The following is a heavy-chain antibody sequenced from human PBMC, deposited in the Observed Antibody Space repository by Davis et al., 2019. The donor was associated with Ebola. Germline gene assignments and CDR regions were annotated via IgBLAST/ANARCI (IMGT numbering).Heavy chain of an antibody. CDR3: AREGFYFYGMDV. D-gene: IGHD2/OR15-2a*01. Sequence: GGSLRLSCEASGFTFTDYYMSWIRQAPGKGLEWVSKISSKSTRTEYADSVRGRFTISRDNSKNLLLLEMSSLRAEDTAVYYCAREGFYFYGMDVWGQGTTVTVSS. J-gene: IGHJ6*02. V-gene: IGHV3-11*06. CDR1: GFTFTDYY. CDR2: ISSKSTRT.